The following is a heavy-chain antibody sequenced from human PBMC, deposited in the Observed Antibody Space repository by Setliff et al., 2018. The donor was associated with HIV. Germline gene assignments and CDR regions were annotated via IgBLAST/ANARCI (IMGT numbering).Heavy chain of an antibody. J-gene: IGHJ4*02. CDR1: GGSISSSGDY. CDR3: ARGESGYSSSWYPLPFDY. Sequence: SETLSLTCTVSGGSISSSGDYWSWVRQHPGKGLEWIGYIYYTGSTYSNPSLQSRVRISVDTSKNQFSLRLSSVTAADTAVYYCARGESGYSSSWYPLPFDYWGQGTRVTVSS. CDR2: IYYTGST. D-gene: IGHD6-13*01. V-gene: IGHV4-31*03.